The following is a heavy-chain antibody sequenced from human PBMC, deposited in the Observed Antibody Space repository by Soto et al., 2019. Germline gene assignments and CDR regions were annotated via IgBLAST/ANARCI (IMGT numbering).Heavy chain of an antibody. CDR2: ISSSGNTI. V-gene: IGHV3-48*03. CDR1: GFTFSSYE. CDR3: ASGYSYGYHFDY. J-gene: IGHJ4*02. D-gene: IGHD5-18*01. Sequence: SLRLSCASSGFTFSSYEMNWVGQAPWKGLELVSYISSSGNTIYYADSVKGRFTISRGNAKNSLYLQMNSLRAEDTAVYYCASGYSYGYHFDYWGQGTLVTVSS.